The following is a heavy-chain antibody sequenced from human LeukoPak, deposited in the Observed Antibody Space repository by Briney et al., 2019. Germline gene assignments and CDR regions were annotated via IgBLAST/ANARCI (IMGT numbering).Heavy chain of an antibody. D-gene: IGHD3-16*02. CDR1: GYTFTSYY. V-gene: IGHV3-11*06. CDR3: ASDRSGTDY. CDR2: ISSSSSYT. Sequence: SCKASGYTFTSYYMHWVRQAPGKGLEWISYISSSSSYTNYADSVKGRFTISRDNAKNSLYLQMNSLRAEDTAVYYCASDRSGTDYWGQGTLVTVSS. J-gene: IGHJ4*02.